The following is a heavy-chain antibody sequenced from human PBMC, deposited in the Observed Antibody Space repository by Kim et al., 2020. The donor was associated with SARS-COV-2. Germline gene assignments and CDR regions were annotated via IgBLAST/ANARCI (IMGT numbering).Heavy chain of an antibody. V-gene: IGHV4-39*01. CDR1: GGSISSSSYY. CDR2: IYYSGST. D-gene: IGHD2-21*02. CDR3: ARRDRREYYFDY. J-gene: IGHJ4*02. Sequence: SETLSLTCTVSGGSISSSSYYWGWIRQPPGKGLEWIGSIYYSGSTYYNPSLKSRVTISVDTSKNQFSLKLSSVTAADTAVYYCARRDRREYYFDYWGQGTLVTVSS.